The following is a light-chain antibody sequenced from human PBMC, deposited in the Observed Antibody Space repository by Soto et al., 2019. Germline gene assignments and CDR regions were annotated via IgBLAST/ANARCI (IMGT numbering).Light chain of an antibody. CDR3: CSYAGSSTYV. Sequence: QLVLTQPASVSGSPGQSITISCTCTSSDVGSYNLVSWYQQQPGKAPKLMIYEGSKRPSGVSNRFSGSKSGNTASLTISGLQAEDEADYYCCSYAGSSTYVFGTGTKLTVL. J-gene: IGLJ1*01. CDR2: EGS. CDR1: SSDVGSYNL. V-gene: IGLV2-23*01.